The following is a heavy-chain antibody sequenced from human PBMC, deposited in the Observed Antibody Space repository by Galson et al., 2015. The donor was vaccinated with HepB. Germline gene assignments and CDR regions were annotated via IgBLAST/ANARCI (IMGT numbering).Heavy chain of an antibody. Sequence: SLRLSCAASGFTFGRYDMHWVRQATGKGLEWVSGIGTFDDSYYPDSVKGRFTVSREDAKNSLYLQMNSLRAGDTAVYYCARGSYCAGTTCYDIGAFDIWGQGTMVTVSS. V-gene: IGHV3-13*04. CDR2: IGTFDDS. CDR3: ARGSYCAGTTCYDIGAFDI. J-gene: IGHJ3*02. D-gene: IGHD2-2*01. CDR1: GFTFGRYD.